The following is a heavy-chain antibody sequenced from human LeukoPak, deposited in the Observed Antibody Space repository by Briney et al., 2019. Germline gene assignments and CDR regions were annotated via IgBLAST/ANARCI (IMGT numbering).Heavy chain of an antibody. D-gene: IGHD5-12*01. V-gene: IGHV4-59*01. CDR1: GASIRSYF. J-gene: IGHJ3*02. CDR2: VYDNDIS. CDR3: ARGLVLATDDAFDI. Sequence: SETLSLTCSVSGASIRSYFWSLIRQSPGKGLEWIGYVYDNDISNFNPSLESRVTILVDRSKSQFSLKLRSVTAADTAVYYCARGLVLATDDAFDIWGPGTMVTVSS.